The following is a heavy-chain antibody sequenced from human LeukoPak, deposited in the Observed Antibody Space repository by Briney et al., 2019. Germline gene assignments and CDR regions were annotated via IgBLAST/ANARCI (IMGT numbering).Heavy chain of an antibody. CDR3: ARFGYGGNMYGMDV. Sequence: PSETLSLTCTVSGGSITSGNYYWAWIRQPPGKGLEWIGNIYFDGSTYYNPSLKSRVTISVDKSKNQFSLKLSSVTAADTAVYYCARFGYGGNMYGMDVWGQGTTVTVSS. D-gene: IGHD4-23*01. CDR2: IYFDGST. V-gene: IGHV4-39*07. CDR1: GGSITSGNYY. J-gene: IGHJ6*02.